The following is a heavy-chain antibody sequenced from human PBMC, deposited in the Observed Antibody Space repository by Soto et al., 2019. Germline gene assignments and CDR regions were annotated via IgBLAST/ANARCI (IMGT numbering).Heavy chain of an antibody. J-gene: IGHJ4*02. V-gene: IGHV3-33*01. D-gene: IGHD3-16*01. CDR1: GFSFSNYG. Sequence: GGSPRLSCAASGFSFSNYGMHWVRQAPGKGLEWVALIWHDGSNKYYAESMKGRFTISRDNSKDMVYLQMNSLRAEDTAMYYCARDGDANTGFGKDYWGQGTLVTVSS. CDR3: ARDGDANTGFGKDY. CDR2: IWHDGSNK.